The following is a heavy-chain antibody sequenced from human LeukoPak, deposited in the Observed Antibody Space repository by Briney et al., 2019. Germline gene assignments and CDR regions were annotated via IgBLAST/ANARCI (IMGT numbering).Heavy chain of an antibody. CDR2: IYSGGST. J-gene: IGHJ6*03. V-gene: IGHV3-66*01. CDR1: GFTVSSNY. Sequence: PGGSLRLSCAASGFTVSSNYMSWVRQAPGKGLEWVSVIYSGGSTYYADSVKGRFTISRDNSKNTLYLQMNSLRAEDTAVYYCARDGYCSGGSCYIRYYYYYYMDVWGKGTTVTVSS. D-gene: IGHD2-15*01. CDR3: ARDGYCSGGSCYIRYYYYYYMDV.